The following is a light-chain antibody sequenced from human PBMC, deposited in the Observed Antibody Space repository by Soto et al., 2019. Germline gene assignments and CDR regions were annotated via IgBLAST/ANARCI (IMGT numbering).Light chain of an antibody. CDR3: SSYTSSSTLLV. Sequence: QSALTQPASVSGSPGQSITISCTGTSSDVGGYNYVSWYQQHPGKAPKLMIYEVSNRPSGVSNRFSGSKSGNTASLTISGLQVEDGADYYCSSYTSSSTLLVFGGGPKPTVL. V-gene: IGLV2-14*01. J-gene: IGLJ2*01. CDR2: EVS. CDR1: SSDVGGYNY.